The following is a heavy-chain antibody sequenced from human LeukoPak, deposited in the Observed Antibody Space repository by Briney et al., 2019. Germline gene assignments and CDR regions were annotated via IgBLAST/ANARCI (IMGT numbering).Heavy chain of an antibody. Sequence: SETLSLTCTVSGGSISRYYWSWIPQRAGEGLEWIGRIYTSGSTNYNPSLKSRVTLSVDTSKNQFSLKLSAVTAADTGVYYCGRDGCSSTSCYVFDYWGQGTLVTVSS. D-gene: IGHD2-2*01. CDR2: IYTSGST. CDR1: GGSISRYY. J-gene: IGHJ4*02. CDR3: GRDGCSSTSCYVFDY. V-gene: IGHV4-4*07.